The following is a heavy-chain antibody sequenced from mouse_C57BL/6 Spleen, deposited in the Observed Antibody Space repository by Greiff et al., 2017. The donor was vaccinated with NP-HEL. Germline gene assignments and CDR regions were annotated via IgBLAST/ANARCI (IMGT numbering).Heavy chain of an antibody. Sequence: DVQLVESGGGLVKPGGSLKLSCAASGFTFSDYGMHWVRQAPEKGLEWVAYISSGSSTIYYADTVKGRFTISRDNAKNTLFLQMTSLRSEDTAMYYCARKAIYDYGSSYVEYAMDYWGQGTSVTVSS. CDR2: ISSGSSTI. J-gene: IGHJ4*01. D-gene: IGHD1-1*01. CDR3: ARKAIYDYGSSYVEYAMDY. CDR1: GFTFSDYG. V-gene: IGHV5-17*01.